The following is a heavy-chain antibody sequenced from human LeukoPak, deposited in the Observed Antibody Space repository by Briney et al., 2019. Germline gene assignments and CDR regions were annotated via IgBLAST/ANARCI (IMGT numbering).Heavy chain of an antibody. Sequence: SEILSLTCGGYSGSFSGYYWSWIRQSPGKGLEWIGEISHYGSTNYKPSLKSQVTISLDMSKTQFSQNLTSVTAADTGVYYCARRPNWESRRAFDIWGQGTMVTVSS. CDR3: ARRPNWESRRAFDI. D-gene: IGHD7-27*01. J-gene: IGHJ3*02. CDR2: ISHYGST. V-gene: IGHV4-34*01. CDR1: SGSFSGYY.